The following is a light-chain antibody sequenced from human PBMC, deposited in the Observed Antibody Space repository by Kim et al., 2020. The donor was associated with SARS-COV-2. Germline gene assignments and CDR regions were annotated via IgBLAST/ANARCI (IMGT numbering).Light chain of an antibody. CDR2: NRN. CDR1: SYSLEAYT. J-gene: IGLJ3*02. V-gene: IGLV1-44*01. CDR3: ATWATSLNAWV. Sequence: QSVLTQPPSASGTPGQRVTLYCSGGSYSLEAYTVNWYQQLPGTAPKLLIYNRNERPSGVPDRFSASKSGTSASLAISGLQSEDEADYYCATWATSLNAWVFGGGTQLTVL.